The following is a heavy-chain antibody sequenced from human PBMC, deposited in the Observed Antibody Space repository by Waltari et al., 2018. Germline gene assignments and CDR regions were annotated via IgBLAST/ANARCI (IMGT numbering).Heavy chain of an antibody. J-gene: IGHJ4*02. Sequence: QVQLQGSGPRLVTPSETLFLPCAMPGDSINSDSWWTWVRQRPGETLEWIAETFHTGSTHYNPSLQSRVTILLDKSNNQFSLEMNYVTAADTAVYYCARGGEYAWKVWGQGALVIVSS. CDR2: TFHTGST. V-gene: IGHV4-4*02. CDR3: ARGGEYAWKV. D-gene: IGHD2-21*01. CDR1: GDSINSDSW.